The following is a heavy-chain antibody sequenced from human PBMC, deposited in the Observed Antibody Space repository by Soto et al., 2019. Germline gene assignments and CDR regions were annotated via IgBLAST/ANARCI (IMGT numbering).Heavy chain of an antibody. CDR3: ARQGAAVAEIDY. CDR2: IYYSGST. J-gene: IGHJ4*02. Sequence: SETLSLTCTVSGGSISSYYWSWIRQPPGKGLEWIGYIYYSGSTNYNPSLKSRVTVSVDTSKNQFSLKLSSVTAADTAVYYCARQGAAVAEIDYWGQGTLVTVSS. D-gene: IGHD6-19*01. V-gene: IGHV4-59*08. CDR1: GGSISSYY.